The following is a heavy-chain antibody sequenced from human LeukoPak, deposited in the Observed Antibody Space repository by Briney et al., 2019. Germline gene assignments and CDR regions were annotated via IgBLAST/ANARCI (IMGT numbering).Heavy chain of an antibody. CDR2: IFSSGGA. CDR3: ARVATPDVSSPLDF. CDR1: GGSITGFF. D-gene: IGHD6-19*01. Sequence: SETLSLTCAVSGGSITGFFWTWLRQPAGEGLQYIGRIFSSGGANYNPSLQSRVAMSVDPSQNLFSLQLTSVTAADTAVYFCARVATPDVSSPLDFWGQGILVTVSS. J-gene: IGHJ4*02. V-gene: IGHV4-4*07.